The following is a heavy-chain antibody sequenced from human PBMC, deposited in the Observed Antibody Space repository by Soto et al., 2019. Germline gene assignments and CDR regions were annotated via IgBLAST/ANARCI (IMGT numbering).Heavy chain of an antibody. CDR3: ARGRGTAPPTKYWYFDL. CDR1: GFTFSNYA. J-gene: IGHJ2*01. D-gene: IGHD3-16*01. Sequence: RLSCAASGFTFSNYAMHWVRQAPGKGLEFVSAITSQGGTTYYADSVKGRFTISRDNSKNTLYLQLGSLGGDDMAVYYCARGRGTAPPTKYWYFDLWGRGTLVTVSS. V-gene: IGHV3-64*02. CDR2: ITSQGGTT.